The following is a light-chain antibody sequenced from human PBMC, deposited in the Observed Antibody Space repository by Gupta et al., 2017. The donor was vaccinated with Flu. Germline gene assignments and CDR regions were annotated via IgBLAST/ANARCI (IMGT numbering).Light chain of an antibody. CDR2: WAS. V-gene: IGKV4-1*01. CDR3: QQHYSSPQIT. Sequence: DIVMNQSPDSLAVSLGERATINCKSSRSVLSSSNNKNCLSWYQHKAGQPPKLLIHWASTRESGVPDRFSGSGSGTDFTLTISSRQAEDVAVYYCQQHYSSPQITFGQGTRREIK. J-gene: IGKJ5*01. CDR1: RSVLSSSNNKNC.